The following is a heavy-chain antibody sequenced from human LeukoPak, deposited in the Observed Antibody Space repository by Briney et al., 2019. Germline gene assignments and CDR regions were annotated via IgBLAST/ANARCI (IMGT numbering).Heavy chain of an antibody. Sequence: PSGTLSLTCAVPGGSISSSNWWSWVRQPPGKGLEWIGEIYHSGSTNYNPSLKSRVTISVDKSKNQFSLKLSSVTAADTAVYYCAREASSSRDSDAFDIWGQGTMVTVSS. V-gene: IGHV4-4*02. CDR3: AREASSSRDSDAFDI. D-gene: IGHD6-13*01. CDR2: IYHSGST. CDR1: GGSISSSNW. J-gene: IGHJ3*02.